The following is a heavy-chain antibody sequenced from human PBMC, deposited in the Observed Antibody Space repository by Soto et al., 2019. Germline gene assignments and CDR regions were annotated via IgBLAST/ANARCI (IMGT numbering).Heavy chain of an antibody. D-gene: IGHD3-10*01. V-gene: IGHV4-59*08. Sequence: PSEMLSLTCTVSGGSISSYCWSWIRQPPGKGLEWIGYIYYSGSTNYNPSLKSRVTISVDTSKNQFSLKLNSMTAADTAVYYCARHNYGSGSTYFDYWGQGTLVTVS. CDR3: ARHNYGSGSTYFDY. J-gene: IGHJ4*02. CDR1: GGSISSYC. CDR2: IYYSGST.